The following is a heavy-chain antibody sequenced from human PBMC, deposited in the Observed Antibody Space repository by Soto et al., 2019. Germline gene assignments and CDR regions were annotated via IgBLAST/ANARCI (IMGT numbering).Heavy chain of an antibody. CDR3: VKGGYPKVATSLDH. V-gene: IGHV3-9*01. J-gene: IGHJ4*02. Sequence: EVQLVESGGGLIQPGRSLRLSCAASGFTFDSCAMPWVRHAPGKGLEWVAGISFSSSTIGYADSVKGRFIISRDDAKNSLYLQMDSLRVEDTALYYCVKGGYPKVATSLDHWGQGTQVIVSS. D-gene: IGHD5-12*01. CDR2: ISFSSSTI. CDR1: GFTFDSCA.